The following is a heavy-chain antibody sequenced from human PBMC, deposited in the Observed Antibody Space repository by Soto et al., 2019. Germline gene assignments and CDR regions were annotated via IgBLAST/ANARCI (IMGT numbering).Heavy chain of an antibody. CDR2: ISTYNGNT. D-gene: IGHD3-22*01. CDR1: GYTFITYG. V-gene: IGHV1-18*01. Sequence: QVQLVQSGAEVKKPGASVKVSCKASGYTFITYGVSWVRQAPGQGLDWLGWISTYNGNTRYAERLQGRVTMTTDTTTNTDYMELRNLRSDDTAVYYCAREPTDYYDNSANYFLDYWGQGTLVTVSS. CDR3: AREPTDYYDNSANYFLDY. J-gene: IGHJ4*02.